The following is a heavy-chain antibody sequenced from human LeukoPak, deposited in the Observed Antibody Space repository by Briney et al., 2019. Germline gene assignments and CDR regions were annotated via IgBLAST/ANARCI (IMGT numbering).Heavy chain of an antibody. V-gene: IGHV3-21*01. CDR2: ISSTSKYI. CDR1: GFGFSDDS. Sequence: PGGSLRLSCVASGFGFSDDSMNWVRQPPGKGLEWVSSISSTSKYIYYADSVKGRFTISRDNAKNSLFLQMNNLRVDDSAVYYCAREYTAMAYDYWGQGNLVTVSS. J-gene: IGHJ4*02. CDR3: AREYTAMAYDY. D-gene: IGHD5-18*01.